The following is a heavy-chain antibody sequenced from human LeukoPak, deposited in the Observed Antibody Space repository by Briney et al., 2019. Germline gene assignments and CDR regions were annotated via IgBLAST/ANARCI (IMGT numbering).Heavy chain of an antibody. D-gene: IGHD3-22*01. Sequence: GGSLRLSCAASGFTLSSYAMHWVRQAPGKGLEWVAVRSYDGSNKYYADSVKGRFTISRDNSKNTLYLQMNSLRAEDTAVYYCARDKIGTMIVVVMYYFDYWGQGTLVTVSS. CDR3: ARDKIGTMIVVVMYYFDY. V-gene: IGHV3-30-3*01. CDR1: GFTLSSYA. CDR2: RSYDGSNK. J-gene: IGHJ4*02.